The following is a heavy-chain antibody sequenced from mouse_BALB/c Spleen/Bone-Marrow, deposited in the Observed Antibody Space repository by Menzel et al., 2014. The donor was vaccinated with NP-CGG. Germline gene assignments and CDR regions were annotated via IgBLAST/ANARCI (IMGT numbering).Heavy chain of an antibody. D-gene: IGHD1-1*01. CDR1: GFNIKDTY. CDR3: ASYYYGRAWFAY. V-gene: IGHV14-3*02. J-gene: IGHJ3*01. CDR2: IDPANGNI. Sequence: VQLQQSGAELVKPGASVKLSCTASGFNIKDTYMHWVKQRPEQGLEWIGRIDPANGNIKYDPKFQGKATITADTSSNTAYLQPSSLTSEDTAVYYCASYYYGRAWFAYWGQGTLVTVSA.